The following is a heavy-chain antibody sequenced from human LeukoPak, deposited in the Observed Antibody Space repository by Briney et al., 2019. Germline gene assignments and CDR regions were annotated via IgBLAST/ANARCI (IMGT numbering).Heavy chain of an antibody. V-gene: IGHV4-34*01. D-gene: IGHD6-19*01. CDR1: GGSFTGYY. CDR3: ATPTRGGIAVAGTFGH. CDR2: INHSGAT. Sequence: SETLSLTCAGSGGSFTGYYWSWVRQPPGKGMGWHGEINHSGATNYNPSRKSRATISVDTSKNQFSLTLTSVSAADTGVYYCATPTRGGIAVAGTFGHWGQGTQVTVSS. J-gene: IGHJ4*02.